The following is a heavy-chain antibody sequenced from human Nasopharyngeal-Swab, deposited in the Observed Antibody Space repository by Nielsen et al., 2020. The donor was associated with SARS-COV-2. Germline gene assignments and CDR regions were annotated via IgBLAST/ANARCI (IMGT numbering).Heavy chain of an antibody. D-gene: IGHD3-3*01. J-gene: IGHJ4*02. Sequence: GESLKISCAASGFTFSTYAMTWVRQAPGKGLEWVSTIDAGGANTFYADSVKGRFTISRDNSKNTLYLQMNSLRADDTAVYFCARDLNWSFDYWGQGTRVTVSS. CDR2: IDAGGANT. CDR3: ARDLNWSFDY. V-gene: IGHV3-23*01. CDR1: GFTFSTYA.